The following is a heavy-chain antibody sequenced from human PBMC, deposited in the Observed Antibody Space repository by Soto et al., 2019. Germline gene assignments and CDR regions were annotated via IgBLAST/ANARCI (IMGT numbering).Heavy chain of an antibody. CDR3: GRVGLNSSGYYYGDY. V-gene: IGHV3-74*01. Sequence: GGSLRLSCAASGFPFTSYWMHWVRQVPGKGLEWISRVSSDGSDTGYADSVKGRFTISRDNAKSTLYLQMNSLGADDTAIYYCGRVGLNSSGYYYGDYWGQGTLVTVSS. CDR2: VSSDGSDT. J-gene: IGHJ4*02. CDR1: GFPFTSYW. D-gene: IGHD3-22*01.